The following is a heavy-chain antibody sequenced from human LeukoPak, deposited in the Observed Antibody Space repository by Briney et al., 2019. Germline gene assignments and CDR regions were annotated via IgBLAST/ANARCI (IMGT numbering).Heavy chain of an antibody. J-gene: IGHJ4*02. V-gene: IGHV3-15*01. D-gene: IGHD6-13*01. Sequence: GGSLRLSCAASGFTFSNAWMSWVRQAPGKGLEWVGRIKSKTDGGTTDYAAPGKGRFTISRDDSKNTLYLQMNSLKPEDTAVYYCTTFGSSSWYTYFDYWGQGTLVTVSS. CDR2: IKSKTDGGTT. CDR1: GFTFSNAW. CDR3: TTFGSSSWYTYFDY.